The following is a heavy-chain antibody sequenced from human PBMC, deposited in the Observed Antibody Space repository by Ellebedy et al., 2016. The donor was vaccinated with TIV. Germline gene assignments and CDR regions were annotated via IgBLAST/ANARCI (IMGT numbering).Heavy chain of an antibody. CDR1: GGSISSYY. J-gene: IGHJ6*02. CDR3: ARDPVYCSSTSCYYYYGMDV. CDR2: IYYSGST. V-gene: IGHV4-30-4*01. D-gene: IGHD2-2*01. Sequence: MPSETLSLTCTVSGGSISSYYWSWIRQPPGKGLEWIGYIYYSGSTYYNPSLKSRVTISVDTSKNQFSLKLSSVTAADTAVYYCARDPVYCSSTSCYYYYGMDVWGQGTTVTVSS.